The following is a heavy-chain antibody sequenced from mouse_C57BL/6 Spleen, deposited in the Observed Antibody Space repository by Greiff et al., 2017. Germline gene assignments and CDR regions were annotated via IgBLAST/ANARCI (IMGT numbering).Heavy chain of an antibody. D-gene: IGHD1-2*01. J-gene: IGHJ4*01. CDR3: AREGGLRQHAMDY. CDR2: IYPGDGDT. Sequence: QVQLQQSGAELVQPGASVKISCKASGYAFSSYWMHWVKQRPGTGLAWIGQIYPGDGDTNSHGKFKGKATLPADKSSSTAYMQRSSLTSEDAAGYFCAREGGLRQHAMDYWGQGTSVTVSS. CDR1: GYAFSSYW. V-gene: IGHV1-80*01.